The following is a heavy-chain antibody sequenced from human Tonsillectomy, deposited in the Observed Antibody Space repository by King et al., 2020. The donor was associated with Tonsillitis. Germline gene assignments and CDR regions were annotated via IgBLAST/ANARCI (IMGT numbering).Heavy chain of an antibody. D-gene: IGHD4-23*01. J-gene: IGHJ4*02. CDR3: ARDVGGNSDY. CDR2: IYYTGST. CDR1: GGFISSYF. Sequence: VQLQESGPGLVKPSETLSLTCSVSGGFISSYFWSWIRQPPGRGLEWIGYIYYTGSTNYNPSLKSRGTISVASSKNQFSLRLSSVTAAATAVYYCARDVGGNSDYWGQGTLVTVSS. V-gene: IGHV4-59*01.